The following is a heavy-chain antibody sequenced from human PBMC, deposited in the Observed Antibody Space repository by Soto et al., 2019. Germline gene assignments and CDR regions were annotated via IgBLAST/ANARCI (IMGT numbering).Heavy chain of an antibody. CDR1: GFTFSSYW. CDR2: INTDGSTT. D-gene: IGHD2-21*01. CDR3: ARDGEGY. J-gene: IGHJ4*02. Sequence: EVHLVESGGGLVQPGGSLRLSCEASGFTFSSYWMHWVRQVPGKGLVWVSRINTDGSTTNYADSVKGRFTVSRDNAKNTQYLQMNSLRAEDTAVYYCARDGEGYWGQGTLVTVSS. V-gene: IGHV3-74*01.